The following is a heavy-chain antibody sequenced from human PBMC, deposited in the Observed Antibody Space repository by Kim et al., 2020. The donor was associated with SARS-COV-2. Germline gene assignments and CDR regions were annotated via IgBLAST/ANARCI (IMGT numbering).Heavy chain of an antibody. Sequence: GGSLRLSCAASGFTFDDYAMHWVRQAPGKGLEWVSLISGDGGSTYYADSVKGRFTISRDNSKNSLYLQMNSLRTEDTALYYCALQKYQLLLEGGMGVCGQGTTVTVSS. V-gene: IGHV3-43*02. CDR2: ISGDGGST. D-gene: IGHD2-2*01. J-gene: IGHJ6*02. CDR1: GFTFDDYA. CDR3: ALQKYQLLLEGGMGV.